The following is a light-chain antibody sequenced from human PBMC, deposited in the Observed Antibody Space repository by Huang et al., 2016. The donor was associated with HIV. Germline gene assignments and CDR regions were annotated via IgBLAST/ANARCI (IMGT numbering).Light chain of an antibody. J-gene: IGKJ1*01. CDR3: QQYYSTPWT. CDR1: QGISDS. CDR2: GAS. V-gene: IGKV1-NL1*01. Sequence: DIQMTQSPFSLSASVGDRVTITCRASQGISDSLAWYQQKPGKAPKLLLYGASRLGSGVPSRFSGSGSGTDYTLTISSLQPEDFASYFCQQYYSTPWTFGQGTKVEIK.